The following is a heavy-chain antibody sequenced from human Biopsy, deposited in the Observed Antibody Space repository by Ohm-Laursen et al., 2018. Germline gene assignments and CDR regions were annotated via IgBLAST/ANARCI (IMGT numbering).Heavy chain of an antibody. V-gene: IGHV4-31*03. CDR1: GDSSSSGGNY. J-gene: IGHJ4*02. Sequence: TLSLTCTVSGDSSSSGGNYWSWTRQFPGKGLEWIAYIYHTGSTGCNPSLKSRLSIAIDTSKNQFSVSLTSVTAADTAVYYCARADMVTTIVDYWGQGTLVTVSS. CDR2: IYHTGST. CDR3: ARADMVTTIVDY. D-gene: IGHD5-12*01.